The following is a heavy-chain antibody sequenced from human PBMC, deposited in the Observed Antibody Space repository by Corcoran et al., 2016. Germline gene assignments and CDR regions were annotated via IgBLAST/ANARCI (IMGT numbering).Heavy chain of an antibody. J-gene: IGHJ5*02. CDR3: ARSLPDIVGVVRDWFDP. CDR1: GYTFTSYY. V-gene: IGHV1-46*01. Sequence: QVQLVQSGAEVKKPGASVKVSCKASGYTFTSYYMHWVRQAPGQGLEWMGIINPSGGSTSYAQKFQGRVTMTRDTSTSTVYMELSSRRSEDTAGYYCARSLPDIVGVVRDWFDPWGQGTLVTVSS. CDR2: INPSGGST. D-gene: IGHD2-15*01.